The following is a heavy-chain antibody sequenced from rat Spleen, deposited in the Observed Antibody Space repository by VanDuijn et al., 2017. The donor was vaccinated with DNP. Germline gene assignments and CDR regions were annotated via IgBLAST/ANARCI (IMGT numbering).Heavy chain of an antibody. CDR3: NRNEFGQPGVF. V-gene: IGHV2S8*01. J-gene: IGHJ2*01. CDR1: GFSLSNYV. Sequence: QVQLRESGPGLVQPSQTLSLTCTVSGFSLSNYVVSWVRQPPGKGLEWIAAISSGGSTYYNSALKSRLSISRDTSKSQVFLKMNSLQTEDTGIYYCNRNEFGQPGVFWGQGVMVTVSS. D-gene: IGHD4-4*01. CDR2: ISSGGST.